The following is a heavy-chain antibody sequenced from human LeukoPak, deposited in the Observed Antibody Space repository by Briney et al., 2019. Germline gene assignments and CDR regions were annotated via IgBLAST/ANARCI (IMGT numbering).Heavy chain of an antibody. CDR2: ISSSGSTI. J-gene: IGHJ6*03. V-gene: IGHV3-48*03. CDR1: GFTFSSYE. Sequence: GESLRLSCAASGFTFSSYEMNWVRQAPGKGLEWVSYISSSGSTIYYADSVKGRFTISRDNAKNSLYLQMNSLRAEDTAVYYCAREYYFYHMDGWGEGTTVTVSS. CDR3: AREYYFYHMDG.